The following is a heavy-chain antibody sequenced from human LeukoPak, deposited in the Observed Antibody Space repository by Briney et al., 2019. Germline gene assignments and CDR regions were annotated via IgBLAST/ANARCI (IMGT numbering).Heavy chain of an antibody. CDR2: INWNGGST. CDR1: GFTFSNYA. CDR3: AREPLYSYGLVDY. J-gene: IGHJ4*02. Sequence: GGSLRLSCAASGFTFSNYAMSWVRQAPGKGLEWVSGINWNGGSTGYADSVKGRFTISRDNAKNSLYLQMNSLRAEDTALYYCAREPLYSYGLVDYWGQGTLVTVSS. V-gene: IGHV3-20*04. D-gene: IGHD5-18*01.